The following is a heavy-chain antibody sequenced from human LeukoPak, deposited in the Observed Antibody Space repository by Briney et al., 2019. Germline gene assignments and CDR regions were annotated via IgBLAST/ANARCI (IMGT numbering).Heavy chain of an antibody. J-gene: IGHJ4*02. Sequence: GRSLRLSCAASGFTFSSYGMHWVRQAPGKGLEWVAVTSYDGSNKYYADSVKGRFTISRDNSKNTLYLQMNSLRAEDTAVYYCAKDQGDSLVGATEGFDYWGQGTLVTVSS. V-gene: IGHV3-30*18. CDR3: AKDQGDSLVGATEGFDY. D-gene: IGHD1-26*01. CDR1: GFTFSSYG. CDR2: TSYDGSNK.